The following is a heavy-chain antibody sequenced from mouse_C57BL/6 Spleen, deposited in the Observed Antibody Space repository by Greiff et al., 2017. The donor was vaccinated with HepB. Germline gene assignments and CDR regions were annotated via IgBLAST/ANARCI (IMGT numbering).Heavy chain of an antibody. CDR1: GFTFSSYA. D-gene: IGHD3-2*01. Sequence: EVQLVESGGGLVKPGGSLKLSCAASGFTFSSYAMSWVRQTPEKRLEWVATISDGGSYTYYPDNVKGRLTISRDNAKNNLYLQMSHLKSEDTAMYYCARRKLDWYFDVWGTGTTFTVSS. CDR3: ARRKLDWYFDV. CDR2: ISDGGSYT. V-gene: IGHV5-4*01. J-gene: IGHJ1*03.